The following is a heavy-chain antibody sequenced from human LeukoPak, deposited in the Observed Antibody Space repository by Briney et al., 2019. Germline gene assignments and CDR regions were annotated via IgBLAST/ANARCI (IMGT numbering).Heavy chain of an antibody. V-gene: IGHV3-64*01. CDR3: ARVKVSGAFDI. CDR2: ISSNGDST. D-gene: IGHD1-14*01. CDR1: GFTFSSYS. J-gene: IGHJ3*02. Sequence: GGSLRLSCAASGFTFSSYSMHWVRQAPGKGLEYVSAISSNGDSTYYANSVKGRFTISRDNSKNTLYLQMGSLRAEDMAVYYCARVKVSGAFDIWGQGTMVTVSS.